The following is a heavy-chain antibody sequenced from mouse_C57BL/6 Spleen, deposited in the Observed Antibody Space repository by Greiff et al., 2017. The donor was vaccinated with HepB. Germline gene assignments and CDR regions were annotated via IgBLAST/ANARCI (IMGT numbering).Heavy chain of an antibody. D-gene: IGHD4-1*01. Sequence: QVQLKQPGAELVMPGASVKLSCKASGYTFTSYWMHWVKQRPGQGLEWIGEIDPSDSYTNYNQKFKGKSTLTVDKSSSTAYMQLSSLTSEDSAVYYCARWGTGTSAYWGQGTLVTVSA. CDR1: GYTFTSYW. CDR2: IDPSDSYT. CDR3: ARWGTGTSAY. V-gene: IGHV1-69*01. J-gene: IGHJ3*01.